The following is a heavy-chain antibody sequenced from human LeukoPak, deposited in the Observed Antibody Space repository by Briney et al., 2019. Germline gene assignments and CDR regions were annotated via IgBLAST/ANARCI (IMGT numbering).Heavy chain of an antibody. D-gene: IGHD3-3*01. CDR3: ASGRRITIFGVVNTNNWFDP. V-gene: IGHV1-69*02. J-gene: IGHJ5*02. CDR2: IIPILGIA. CDR1: GGTFSSYT. Sequence: SVKVSCKXSGGTFSSYTISWVRQAPGQGLEWMGRIIPILGIANYAQKFQGRVTITADKSTSTAYMELSSLRSEDTAVYYCASGRRITIFGVVNTNNWFDPWGQGTLVTVSS.